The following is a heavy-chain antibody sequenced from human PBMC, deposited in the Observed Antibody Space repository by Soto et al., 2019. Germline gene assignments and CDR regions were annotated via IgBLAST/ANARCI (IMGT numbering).Heavy chain of an antibody. CDR1: GGSISSYY. CDR3: ARDYYGSGSPPLGY. CDR2: IYYSGST. D-gene: IGHD3-10*01. Sequence: SETLSLTCTVSGGSISSYYWSWIRQPPGKGLEWIGYIYYSGSTSYNPSPKSRVTISVDTSKNQFSLKVSSVTAADTAVYYCARDYYGSGSPPLGYWGQGTLVTVSS. V-gene: IGHV4-59*01. J-gene: IGHJ4*02.